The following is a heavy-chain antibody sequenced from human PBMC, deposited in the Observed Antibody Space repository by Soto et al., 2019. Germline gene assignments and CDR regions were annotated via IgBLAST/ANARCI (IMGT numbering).Heavy chain of an antibody. CDR3: TRDPIAARPSYYYYYYYMDV. J-gene: IGHJ6*03. D-gene: IGHD6-6*01. Sequence: GGSLRLSCTASGFTFGDYAMSWFRQAPGKGLEWVGFIRSKAYGGTTEYAASVKGRFTISRDDSKSIAYLQMNSLKTEDTAVYYCTRDPIAARPSYYYYYYYMDVRAKRTTVTVSS. CDR1: GFTFGDYA. V-gene: IGHV3-49*03. CDR2: IRSKAYGGTT.